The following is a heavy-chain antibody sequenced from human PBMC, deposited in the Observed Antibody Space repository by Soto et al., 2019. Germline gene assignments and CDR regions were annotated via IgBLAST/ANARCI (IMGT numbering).Heavy chain of an antibody. Sequence: QVQLVQSGAEVKKPGSSVKVSCKASGGTFSSYTISWVRQAPGQGLGWMGRIIPILGIANYAQKFQGRVTITADKSTSTAYMELSSLRSEDTAVYYCARDSWDSGSYFLDYWGQGTLVTVSS. J-gene: IGHJ4*02. CDR1: GGTFSSYT. CDR2: IIPILGIA. V-gene: IGHV1-69*08. CDR3: ARDSWDSGSYFLDY. D-gene: IGHD1-26*01.